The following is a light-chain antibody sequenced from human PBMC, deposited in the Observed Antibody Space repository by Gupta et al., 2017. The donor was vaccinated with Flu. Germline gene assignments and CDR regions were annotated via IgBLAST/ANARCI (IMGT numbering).Light chain of an antibody. J-gene: IGKJ5*01. CDR3: RQYREYPIT. CDR2: GAS. CDR1: QSISNS. Sequence: DFQMTQSPSSLSASVGDRVIITCRASQSISNSLGWYQQKPEKAPKSLIYGASSLQNGVPSRFSGSGFETEFTLTISSLQPEDFGTYYCRQYREYPITFGQGTRLEIK. V-gene: IGKV1D-16*01.